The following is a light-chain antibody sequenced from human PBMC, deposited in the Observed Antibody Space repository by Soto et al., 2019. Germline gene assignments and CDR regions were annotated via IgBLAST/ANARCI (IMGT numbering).Light chain of an antibody. Sequence: DIQMTQSPSTLSASVGDRVSITCRASQSVDRYLAWYQQKPGKAPHLLIYDASSLESGVPSRFSGSGSGTEFTLTIRSLQPHDLTPFYCQQSKDYTWTFGQGTKV. CDR1: QSVDRY. J-gene: IGKJ1*01. V-gene: IGKV1-5*01. CDR3: QQSKDYTWT. CDR2: DAS.